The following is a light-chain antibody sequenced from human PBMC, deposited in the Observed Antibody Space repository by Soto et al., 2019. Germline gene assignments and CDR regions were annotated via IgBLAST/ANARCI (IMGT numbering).Light chain of an antibody. CDR3: CSYAGSPRYV. Sequence: QSALTQPRSVSGSTGQSVTISCTGPSSDVGGYNYVSWYQQHPGKAPKVMIYDVSERPSGVPDRFSGSKSGNTASLTISGLQAEDESDYYCCSYAGSPRYVFGTGTKVTV. V-gene: IGLV2-11*01. CDR2: DVS. CDR1: SSDVGGYNY. J-gene: IGLJ1*01.